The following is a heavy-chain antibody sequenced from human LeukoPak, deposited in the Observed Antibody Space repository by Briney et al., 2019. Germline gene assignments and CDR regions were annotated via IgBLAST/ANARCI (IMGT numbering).Heavy chain of an antibody. CDR2: INPNSGGT. J-gene: IGHJ5*02. Sequence: ASVKVSCKTSGYTFTGYYIHWVRQAPGQGLEWMGWINPNSGGTNYAQKFQGRVTMTRDTSISTAYMELSSLRSDDTAVYYCARGATPPEYYDFYSALVNWFDPWGQGTLVTVSS. V-gene: IGHV1-2*02. CDR1: GYTFTGYY. D-gene: IGHD3-3*01. CDR3: ARGATPPEYYDFYSALVNWFDP.